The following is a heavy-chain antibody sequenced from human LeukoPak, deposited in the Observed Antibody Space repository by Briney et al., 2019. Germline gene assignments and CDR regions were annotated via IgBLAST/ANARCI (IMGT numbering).Heavy chain of an antibody. D-gene: IGHD2-8*02. V-gene: IGHV3-74*01. CDR3: ASGLSLGVTGGVMAFDT. CDR1: GFTFSSYW. CDR2: IDSDGSSR. Sequence: GGSLRLSCEASGFTFSSYWMHWVRQAPGEGLVWVSRIDSDGSSRSYADSVKGRFTISRDNVKNTLYLQMNSLRSEDTAAYYCASGLSLGVTGGVMAFDTWGQGTMVTVS. J-gene: IGHJ3*02.